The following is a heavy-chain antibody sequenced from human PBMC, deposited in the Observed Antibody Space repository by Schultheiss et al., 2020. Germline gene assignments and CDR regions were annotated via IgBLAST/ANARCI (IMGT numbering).Heavy chain of an antibody. CDR1: GFTVSSHW. D-gene: IGHD5-18*01. J-gene: IGHJ6*03. V-gene: IGHV3-74*01. CDR3: ARDRSSIQLWLYMDV. Sequence: GGSLRLSCAASGFTVSSHWMYWVRQAPGKGLMGVAQISADGSITNYADPVKGRFTISRDNAKNTLYLQVNSLRAEDTAVYYCARDRSSIQLWLYMDVWGKGTTVTVSS. CDR2: ISADGSIT.